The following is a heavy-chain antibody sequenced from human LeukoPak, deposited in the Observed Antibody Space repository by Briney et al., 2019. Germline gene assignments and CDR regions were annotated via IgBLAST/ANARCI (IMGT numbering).Heavy chain of an antibody. CDR2: ISSNGGST. CDR3: ARTLGFLEWLSAFDI. V-gene: IGHV3-64*01. Sequence: GGSLRLSCAASGFTFSSYAMHWVRQAPGKGLEYVSAISSNGGSTYYANSVKGRFTISRDNSKNTLYLQMGSLRAVDMAVYYCARTLGFLEWLSAFDIWGQGTMVTVSS. CDR1: GFTFSSYA. J-gene: IGHJ3*02. D-gene: IGHD3-3*01.